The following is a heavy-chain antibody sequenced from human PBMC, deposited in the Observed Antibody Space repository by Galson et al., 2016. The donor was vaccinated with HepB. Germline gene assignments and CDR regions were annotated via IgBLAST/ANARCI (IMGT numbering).Heavy chain of an antibody. CDR1: GFTFDDYA. CDR3: AKDIGGGSDYLEYLQQ. CDR2: ISWDSRTK. V-gene: IGHV3-9*01. J-gene: IGHJ1*01. Sequence: LRLSCAASGFTFDDYAMHWVRQPPGKGLEWVSGISWDSRTKGYADSVKGRFTISRDNAKNSLYLQMNSLRAEDTAVYYCAKDIGGGSDYLEYLQQWGQGTLLTVSS. D-gene: IGHD2-15*01.